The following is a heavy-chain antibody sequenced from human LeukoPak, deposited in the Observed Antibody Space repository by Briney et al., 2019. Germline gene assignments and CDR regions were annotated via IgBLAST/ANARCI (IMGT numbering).Heavy chain of an antibody. V-gene: IGHV3-23*01. CDR3: AKASFLDYGDYWYAFDI. J-gene: IGHJ3*02. D-gene: IGHD4-17*01. CDR2: ISGSGGST. Sequence: GGSLRLSCAASGFTFSSYAMSWVRQAPGKGLERVSAISGSGGSTYYADSVKGRFTISRDNSKNTLYLQMNSLRAEDTAVYYCAKASFLDYGDYWYAFDIWGQGTMVTVSS. CDR1: GFTFSSYA.